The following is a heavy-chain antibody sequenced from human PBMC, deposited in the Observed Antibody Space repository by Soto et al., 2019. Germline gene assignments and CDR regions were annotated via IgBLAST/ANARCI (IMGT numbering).Heavy chain of an antibody. CDR3: ARDRSYKSGPFDP. CDR2: IYYSGST. CDR1: GGSISSGGYY. Sequence: SETLSLTCTVSGGSISSGGYYWSWIRQHPGKGLEWIGYIYYSGSTYYNPSLKSRVTISVDTSKNQFSLKLSSVTAADTAVYYCARDRSYKSGPFDPWGQGTLVTVSS. V-gene: IGHV4-31*03. D-gene: IGHD1-26*01. J-gene: IGHJ5*02.